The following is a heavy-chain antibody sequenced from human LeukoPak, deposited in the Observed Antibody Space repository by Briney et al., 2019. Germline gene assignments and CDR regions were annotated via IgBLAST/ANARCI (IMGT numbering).Heavy chain of an antibody. V-gene: IGHV4-59*01. D-gene: IGHD5-18*01. CDR1: GGSISSYY. Sequence: SETLSLTCTVSGGSISSYYWSWIRQPPGKGLEWIGYIYYSGSTNYNPSLKSRVTISVDTSKNQFSLKLSSVTAADTAVYYCARASYLLYSCGQRSYWYFDLWGRGTLVTVSS. J-gene: IGHJ2*01. CDR3: ARASYLLYSCGQRSYWYFDL. CDR2: IYYSGST.